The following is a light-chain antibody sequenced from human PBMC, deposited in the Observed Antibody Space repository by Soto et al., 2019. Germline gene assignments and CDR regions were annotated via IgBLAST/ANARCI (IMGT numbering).Light chain of an antibody. J-gene: IGKJ1*01. CDR2: GTS. CDR3: QQYNNWPRT. Sequence: IVLTQSPGTLSLSPGERATLSCRASQSVSSSYLAWYQQKPGLAPRLLIYGTSTRAAGIPARFSGSGSGTDFTLTISSLQFEDFAVYYCQQYNNWPRTFGQGTRWMS. CDR1: QSVSSSY. V-gene: IGKV3-15*01.